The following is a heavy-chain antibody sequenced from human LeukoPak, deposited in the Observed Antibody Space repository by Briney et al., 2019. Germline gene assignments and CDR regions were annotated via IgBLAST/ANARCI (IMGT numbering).Heavy chain of an antibody. CDR3: ARDGGSYYDY. V-gene: IGHV4-39*07. CDR2: MYYSGST. D-gene: IGHD1-26*01. Sequence: PSETLSLTCTISGGSISSSDYYWGWIRQPPGKGLEWIGSMYYSGSTNYNPSLKSRVTISVDTSKNQFSLKLSSVTAADTAVYYCARDGGSYYDYWGQGTLVTVSS. J-gene: IGHJ4*02. CDR1: GGSISSSDYY.